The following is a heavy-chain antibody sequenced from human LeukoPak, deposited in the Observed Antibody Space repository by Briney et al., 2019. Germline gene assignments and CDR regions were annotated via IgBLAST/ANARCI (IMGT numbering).Heavy chain of an antibody. CDR2: ISAYNGNT. Sequence: GASVRVSCKASGYTFTSYGISWVRQAPGQGLEWMGWISAYNGNTNYAQKLQGRVTMTTGTSTSTAYMELRSLRSDDTAVYYCARELPGIAVAGTPMSCDYWGQGTLVTVSS. J-gene: IGHJ4*02. CDR1: GYTFTSYG. D-gene: IGHD6-19*01. V-gene: IGHV1-18*01. CDR3: ARELPGIAVAGTPMSCDY.